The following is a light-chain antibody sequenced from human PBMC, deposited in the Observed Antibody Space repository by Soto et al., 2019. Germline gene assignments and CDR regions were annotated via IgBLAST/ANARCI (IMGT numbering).Light chain of an antibody. V-gene: IGKV3-15*01. J-gene: IGKJ1*01. Sequence: EMVMTQSPGTLSVSPGERVTLSCRASQSVFSKLAWYQQKPGQAPTLLIFDASARAPGTPARFSGSGSGTEFTLTINSLQSEDFGLYFCMQYNKWALRTFGQGTKVEIK. CDR1: QSVFSK. CDR2: DAS. CDR3: MQYNKWALRT.